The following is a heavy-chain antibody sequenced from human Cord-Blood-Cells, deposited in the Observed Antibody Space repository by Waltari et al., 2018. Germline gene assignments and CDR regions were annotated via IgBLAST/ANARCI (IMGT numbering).Heavy chain of an antibody. CDR2: INAGNGNT. D-gene: IGHD3-3*01. CDR1: GYTFTSYA. CDR3: ARNANYDFWSGYIYNWFDP. J-gene: IGHJ5*02. V-gene: IGHV1-3*01. Sequence: QVQLVQSGAEVKKPGASVKVSCKASGYTFTSYAMHWVRQDPGQRLEWMGWINAGNGNTKYSQKFQGRVTITRDTAASTAYMELSSLRSEDTAVYYCARNANYDFWSGYIYNWFDPWGQGTLVTVSS.